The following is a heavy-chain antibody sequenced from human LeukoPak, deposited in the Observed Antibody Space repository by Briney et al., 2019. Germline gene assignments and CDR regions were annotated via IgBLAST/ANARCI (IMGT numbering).Heavy chain of an antibody. V-gene: IGHV1-69*13. D-gene: IGHD3-10*01. CDR3: ARASMVRGVIISWFDP. Sequence: SVKVSCKASGGTFSSYAISWVRQAPGQGLEWMGGIIPIFGTANYAQKFQGRVTITADESTSTAYLELSSLRSEDTAVYYCARASMVRGVIISWFDPWGQGTLVTVSS. CDR2: IIPIFGTA. J-gene: IGHJ5*02. CDR1: GGTFSSYA.